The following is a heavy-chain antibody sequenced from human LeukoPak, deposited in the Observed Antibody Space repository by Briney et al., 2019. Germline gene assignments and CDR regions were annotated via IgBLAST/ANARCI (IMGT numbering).Heavy chain of an antibody. J-gene: IGHJ4*02. CDR2: INPNSGGT. V-gene: IGHV1-2*02. CDR1: GYTFTGYY. D-gene: IGHD3-22*01. Sequence: ASVKVSCKASGYTFTGYYMHWVRQAPGQGLEWMGWINPNSGGTNYAQKFQGRVTMTRDTSISTAYMELSRLRSDDTAVYYCAREEDYYSSSGYYDYWGQGTLVTVSS. CDR3: AREEDYYSSSGYYDY.